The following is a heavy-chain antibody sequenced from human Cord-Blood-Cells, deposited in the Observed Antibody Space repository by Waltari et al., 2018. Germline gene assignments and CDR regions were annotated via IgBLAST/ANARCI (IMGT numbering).Heavy chain of an antibody. Sequence: QVQLVESGGGVVQPGRSLRRSCAASGFTFSSYAMHWVRQAPGKGREGVAVISYDGSNRYYADSVKGRFTISRDNSKNTLYLQMNSLRAEDTAVYYCARDRGGIAAAGPFDYWGQGTLVTVSS. CDR1: GFTFSSYA. CDR3: ARDRGGIAAAGPFDY. D-gene: IGHD6-13*01. V-gene: IGHV3-30*04. CDR2: ISYDGSNR. J-gene: IGHJ4*02.